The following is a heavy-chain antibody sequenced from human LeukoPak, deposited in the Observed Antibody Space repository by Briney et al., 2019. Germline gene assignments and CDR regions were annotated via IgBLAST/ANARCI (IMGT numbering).Heavy chain of an antibody. V-gene: IGHV4-59*01. Sequence: SETLSLTCTVSGGSISSYYWSWIRQPPGKGLEWIGYIYYSGSTYYNPSLRSRVTTSVDTSKNQFSLKLSSVTAADTAVYYCARAEAGIAARLSRYYYYYMDVWGKGTTVTVSS. CDR1: GGSISSYY. CDR2: IYYSGST. J-gene: IGHJ6*03. D-gene: IGHD6-6*01. CDR3: ARAEAGIAARLSRYYYYYMDV.